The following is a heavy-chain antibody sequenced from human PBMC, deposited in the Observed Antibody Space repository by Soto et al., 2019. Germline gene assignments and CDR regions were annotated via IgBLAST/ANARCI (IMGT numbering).Heavy chain of an antibody. V-gene: IGHV3-9*01. J-gene: IGHJ3*02. D-gene: IGHD4-17*01. CDR3: AKESNDYGDFRAFDI. CDR2: ISWNSGSI. Sequence: GGSLRLSCASSGFTFNSYAMSWVRQAPGKGLEWVSGISWNSGSIGYADSVKGRFTISRDNAKNSLYLQMNSLRAEDTALYYCAKESNDYGDFRAFDIWGQGTMVTVSS. CDR1: GFTFNSYA.